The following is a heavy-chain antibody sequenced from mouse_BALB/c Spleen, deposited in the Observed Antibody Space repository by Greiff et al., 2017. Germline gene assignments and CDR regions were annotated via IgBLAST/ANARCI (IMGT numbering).Heavy chain of an antibody. CDR1: GFPFGSYA. CDR2: ISSGGSYT. V-gene: IGHV5-9-4*01. Sequence: EVKLVGFGGGLLNPGGSRKLSWAPSGFPFGSYALSWVRQSPEKRLEWVAEISSGGSYTYYPDTVTGRFTISRDNAKNTLYLEMSSLRSEDTAMYYCAREEYGNFWFAYWGQGTLVTVSA. D-gene: IGHD2-10*02. CDR3: AREEYGNFWFAY. J-gene: IGHJ3*01.